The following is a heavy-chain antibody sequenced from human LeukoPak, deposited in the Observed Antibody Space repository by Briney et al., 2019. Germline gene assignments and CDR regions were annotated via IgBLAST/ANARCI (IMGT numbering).Heavy chain of an antibody. V-gene: IGHV3-33*01. CDR3: ARDSGHDAFDI. J-gene: IGHJ3*02. Sequence: PGGSLRLSCAASGFTFRSYGMHWVREAPGKGLEWVSVIWYDGSKKYYADSVKGRFTNSRDNSTNTLYLQMKRLRAEDTAVYYCARDSGHDAFDIWGQGTMVTVSS. CDR1: GFTFRSYG. CDR2: IWYDGSKK.